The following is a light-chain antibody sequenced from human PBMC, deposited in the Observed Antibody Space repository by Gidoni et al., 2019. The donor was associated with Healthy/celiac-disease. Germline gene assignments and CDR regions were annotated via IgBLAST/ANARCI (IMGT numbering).Light chain of an antibody. Sequence: DIQMTQSPSTLSASVGDIVTITCRASQSISSWLAWYQQKPGKAPKLLSYKASSLESGVPSRFSGSGSGTEFTLTISSLQPDDFATYYCQQYNSYSYTFGQGTKLEIK. CDR2: KAS. CDR3: QQYNSYSYT. V-gene: IGKV1-5*03. J-gene: IGKJ2*01. CDR1: QSISSW.